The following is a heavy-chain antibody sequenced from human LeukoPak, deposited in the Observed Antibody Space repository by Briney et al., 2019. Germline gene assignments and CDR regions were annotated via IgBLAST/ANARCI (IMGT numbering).Heavy chain of an antibody. J-gene: IGHJ5*02. CDR1: GGTFSSYA. CDR3: ARGGDCSGGSCYSGFDP. D-gene: IGHD2-15*01. CDR2: IIPIFGTA. Sequence: SVKVSCKASGGTFSSYAISWVRQAPGQGLEWMGGIIPIFGTANCAQKFQGRVTITADESTSTAYMELSSLRSEDTAVYYCARGGDCSGGSCYSGFDPWGQGTLVTVSS. V-gene: IGHV1-69*01.